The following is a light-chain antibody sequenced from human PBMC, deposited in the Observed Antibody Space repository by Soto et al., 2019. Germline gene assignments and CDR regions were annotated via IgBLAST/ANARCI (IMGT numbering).Light chain of an antibody. Sequence: IVITHSPLTLPFTPGDPASIGCRSSQSLLYNNTYNYLDWYVQKPGQSPQLLIYFGSNRAPGVPDRFSGSGSGTDFTLKINRVEAEDVGTYYCMQALQSLTFGQGTRLEIK. CDR1: QSLLYNNTYNY. V-gene: IGKV2-28*01. J-gene: IGKJ5*01. CDR2: FGS. CDR3: MQALQSLT.